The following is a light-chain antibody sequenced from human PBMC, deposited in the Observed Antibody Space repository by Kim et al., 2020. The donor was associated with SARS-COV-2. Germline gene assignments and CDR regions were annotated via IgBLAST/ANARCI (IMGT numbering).Light chain of an antibody. CDR3: QQYNTWPPRT. J-gene: IGKJ1*01. CDR2: GAS. V-gene: IGKV3-15*01. CDR1: QSVSSD. Sequence: PPGASAPLSCRASQSVSSDLAWYQHKPGQAPRLLIYGASTRATGIPARFSGSGSGTEFTLTINSLQSEDFAVYYCQQYNTWPPRTFGQGTKVDIK.